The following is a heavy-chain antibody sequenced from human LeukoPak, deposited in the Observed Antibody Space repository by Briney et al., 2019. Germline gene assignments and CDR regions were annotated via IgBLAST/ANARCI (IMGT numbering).Heavy chain of an antibody. CDR1: GFAFGSEA. V-gene: IGHV3-23*01. CDR2: ISPGGGTT. Sequence: GGSLRLSCAVSGFAFGSEAMSWVRQSPARGLEWVASISPGGGTTYYADSVKGRFTISRDNSRNTLYLQMNSLRAEDTALYYCAKGTYSAYNSGCAYWGQGTLVTVSS. J-gene: IGHJ4*02. CDR3: AKGTYSAYNSGCAY. D-gene: IGHD5-12*01.